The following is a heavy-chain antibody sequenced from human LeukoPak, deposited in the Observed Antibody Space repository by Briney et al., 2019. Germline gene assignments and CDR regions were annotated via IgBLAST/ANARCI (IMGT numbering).Heavy chain of an antibody. V-gene: IGHV4-34*01. CDR1: GGSFSGYY. CDR3: ARIVLRFLEWLPPYYYYYMDA. CDR2: INHSGST. J-gene: IGHJ6*03. D-gene: IGHD3-3*01. Sequence: SETLSLTCAVYGGSFSGYYWSWIRQPPGKGLEWIGEINHSGSTNYNPSLKSRVTISVDTSKNQFSLKLSSVTAADMAVYYCARIVLRFLEWLPPYYYYYMDAWGKGTTVTVSS.